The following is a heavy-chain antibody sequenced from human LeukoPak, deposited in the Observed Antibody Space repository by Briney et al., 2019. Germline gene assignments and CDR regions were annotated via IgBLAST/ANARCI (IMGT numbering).Heavy chain of an antibody. J-gene: IGHJ1*01. V-gene: IGHV4-59*08. CDR1: GGSISSYY. CDR3: ARIAVAGGVAEYFQH. D-gene: IGHD6-19*01. CDR2: IYYSGST. Sequence: SETLSLTCTVSGGSISSYYWSWIRQPPGKGLEWIGYIYYSGSTNYNPSLKSRVTISVDTSKNQFSLKLSSVTAADTAVYYCARIAVAGGVAEYFQHWGQGTLVTASS.